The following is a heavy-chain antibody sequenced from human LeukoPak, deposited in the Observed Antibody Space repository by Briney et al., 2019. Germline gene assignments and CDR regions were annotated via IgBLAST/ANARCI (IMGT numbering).Heavy chain of an antibody. CDR2: ISYDGSNT. CDR1: GFTFSTYG. V-gene: IGHV3-30*18. Sequence: GRSLRLSCAASGFTFSTYGMHWVRQAPGKGLEWVAVISYDGSNTYYADSVKGRFTISRDNSKNMLYLQMNSLRAEDTAVYYCAKPYYYGSRSYMDYWGQGTLVTVSS. D-gene: IGHD3-10*01. CDR3: AKPYYYGSRSYMDY. J-gene: IGHJ4*02.